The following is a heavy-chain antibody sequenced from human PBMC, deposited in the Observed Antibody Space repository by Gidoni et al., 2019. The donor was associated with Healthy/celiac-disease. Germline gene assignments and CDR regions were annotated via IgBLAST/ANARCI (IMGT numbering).Heavy chain of an antibody. CDR1: GGSISSSSYY. J-gene: IGHJ6*02. D-gene: IGHD6-13*01. Sequence: QLQLQESGPGLVKPSETLSLTCTVSGGSISSSSYYWGWIRQPPGKGLEWIGSIYYSGSTYYNPSRKSRVTISVDTSKNQFSLKLSSVTAADTAVYYCARQGAAGIYYYYYYGMDVWGQGTTVTVSS. CDR3: ARQGAAGIYYYYYYGMDV. CDR2: IYYSGST. V-gene: IGHV4-39*01.